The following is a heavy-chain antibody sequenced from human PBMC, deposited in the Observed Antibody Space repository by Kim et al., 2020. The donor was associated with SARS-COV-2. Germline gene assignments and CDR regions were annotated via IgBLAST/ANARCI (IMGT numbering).Heavy chain of an antibody. CDR3: ARARVAGTDWFDP. Sequence: YAYPCKGRFTISRDNAKHLLYLQMSGLRAEDTAVYYCARARVAGTDWFDPWGQGTLVTVSS. D-gene: IGHD6-19*01. J-gene: IGHJ5*02. V-gene: IGHV3-11*05.